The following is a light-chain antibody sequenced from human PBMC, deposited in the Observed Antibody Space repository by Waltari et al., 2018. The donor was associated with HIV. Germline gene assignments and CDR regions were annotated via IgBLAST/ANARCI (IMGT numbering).Light chain of an antibody. V-gene: IGKV1-5*03. Sequence: DIEVTQPPSTLTASVGDTVSLTCRASQSIRNYLAWYQQKPGRAPQLLISEASSLESGVPSRCSGSGSGTVFTLTISSLQPDYFATYYCLQYDNLWTFGQGTKVE. J-gene: IGKJ1*01. CDR3: LQYDNLWT. CDR1: QSIRNY. CDR2: EAS.